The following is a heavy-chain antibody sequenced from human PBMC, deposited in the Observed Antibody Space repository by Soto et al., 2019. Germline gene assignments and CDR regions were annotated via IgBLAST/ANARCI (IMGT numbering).Heavy chain of an antibody. Sequence: QVQLQQWGAGLLKPSETLSLTCAVYGGSFSGYYWSWIRQPPGKGLEWIGEINHSGSTNYNPSLKSRVTISVDTSKNQFSLKLSSVTAADTAVYYCARGGITGTTDAFDIWGQGTMVTVSS. J-gene: IGHJ3*02. D-gene: IGHD1-7*01. CDR1: GGSFSGYY. CDR3: ARGGITGTTDAFDI. V-gene: IGHV4-34*01. CDR2: INHSGST.